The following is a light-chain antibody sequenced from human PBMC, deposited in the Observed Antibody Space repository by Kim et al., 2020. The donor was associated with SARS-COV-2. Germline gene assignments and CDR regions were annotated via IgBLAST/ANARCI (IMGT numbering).Light chain of an antibody. CDR2: KAS. CDR3: QQYDTYSYT. CDR1: QIISSW. Sequence: DIQMTQSPSTVSASIGDRVNITCRASQIISSWLAWYQQKPGKAPKVLIYKASTLQTGVPSRFSGSGSGTEFTLTISCLQPDDFATYYCQQYDTYSYTFGQGTKLEI. J-gene: IGKJ2*01. V-gene: IGKV1-5*03.